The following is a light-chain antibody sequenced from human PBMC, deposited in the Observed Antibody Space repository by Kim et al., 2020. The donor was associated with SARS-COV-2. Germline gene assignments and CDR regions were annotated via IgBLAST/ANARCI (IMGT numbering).Light chain of an antibody. CDR3: QQYDTYPWT. CDR1: QYITRR. CDR2: KAS. V-gene: IGKV1-5*03. Sequence: ASVGDRVTITCRASQYITRRLTWYQQKPGKAPKVLISKASTLESGVPSTFSGSGSGTDFTLTISSLQPDDFGTYYCQQYDTYPWTFGQGTKVDIK. J-gene: IGKJ1*01.